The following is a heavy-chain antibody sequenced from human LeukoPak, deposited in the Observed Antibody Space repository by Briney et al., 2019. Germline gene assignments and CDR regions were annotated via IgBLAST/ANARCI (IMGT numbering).Heavy chain of an antibody. CDR1: GGSISSGSYY. Sequence: SQTLSLTCTVSGGSISSGSYYWRWIRQPAGKGLEWIGRIYTSGSTNYNPSLKSRVTISVLTSKNRFSLKLSSVTAADTAVYYCATLTGGDDAFDIWGQGTMVTVSS. CDR2: IYTSGST. V-gene: IGHV4-61*02. CDR3: ATLTGGDDAFDI. J-gene: IGHJ3*02. D-gene: IGHD4-23*01.